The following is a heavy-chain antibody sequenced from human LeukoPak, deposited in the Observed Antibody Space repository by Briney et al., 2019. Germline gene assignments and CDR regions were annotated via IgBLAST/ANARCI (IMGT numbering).Heavy chain of an antibody. CDR3: ARDSVWSQYSQH. Sequence: GGSLRLSCAASGFTFSSYWMHWVRQAPGKELVWVSRINSDGSSTRYADSVKGRFTISRDNAKNTLYLQMNSLRAEDTAVYYCARDSVWSQYSQHWGQGNLVTVSS. CDR1: GFTFSSYW. V-gene: IGHV3-74*01. D-gene: IGHD3-16*01. CDR2: INSDGSST. J-gene: IGHJ1*01.